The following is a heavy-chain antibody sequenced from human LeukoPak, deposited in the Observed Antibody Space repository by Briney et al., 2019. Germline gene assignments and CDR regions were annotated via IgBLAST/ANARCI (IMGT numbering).Heavy chain of an antibody. CDR1: GYCSLRNW. CDR3: ARFGAFPAFYY. V-gene: IGHV5-51*01. CDR2: IDFTDSDV. D-gene: IGHD3-16*01. J-gene: IGHJ4*02. Sequence: GESLQISSNTSGYCSLRNWIAWRRQMPGTGPEEMGIIDFTDSDVRYNPSSQRHVNLLADKSTNTAYLQWNSLKASDTAMYYCARFGAFPAFYYWGQGTLVTVSS.